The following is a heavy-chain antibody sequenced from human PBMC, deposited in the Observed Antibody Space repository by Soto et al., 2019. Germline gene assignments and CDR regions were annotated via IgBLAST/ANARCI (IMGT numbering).Heavy chain of an antibody. CDR3: VRRVSGYYDY. CDR2: ISSNGGTT. CDR1: GFTFSSYD. Sequence: EVQLAESGGGMVQPGGSLRLSCVASGFTFSSYDMHWVRQAPGKGLEYVSSISSNGGTTYYGNSVKGRFTISRDNSKNTLYLQMGSPRAEDMAVYYCVRRVSGYYDYWGQGTLVTVSS. J-gene: IGHJ4*02. V-gene: IGHV3-64*01. D-gene: IGHD1-26*01.